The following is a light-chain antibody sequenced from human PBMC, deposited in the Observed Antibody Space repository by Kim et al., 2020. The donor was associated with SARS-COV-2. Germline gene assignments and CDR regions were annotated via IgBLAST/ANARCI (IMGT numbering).Light chain of an antibody. CDR3: NSYTTTSTYV. V-gene: IGLV2-14*03. Sequence: GQSITVTCTGASCGVGDYDFVSWYQHHPGEAPKVIIYDVTERPSGVSNGFSGSKSGNTASLTISGLQAEDEADYYCNSYTTTSTYVFGTGTKVTVL. CDR2: DVT. J-gene: IGLJ1*01. CDR1: SCGVGDYDF.